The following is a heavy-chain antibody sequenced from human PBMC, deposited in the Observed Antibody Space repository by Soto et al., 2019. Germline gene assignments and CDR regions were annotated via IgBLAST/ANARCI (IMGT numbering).Heavy chain of an antibody. CDR2: TYYRSQFYH. CDR3: ASNACNFVTSLDF. CDR1: GDSVSSSSGA. V-gene: IGHV6-1*01. D-gene: IGHD4-4*01. J-gene: IGHJ4*02. Sequence: QVQLQQSGPGLVKPSETLSLTCVVSGDSVSSSSGAWIWIRQSPSRGLEWLGRTYYRSQFYHDSAISLRGRIIINPDTTRTQFSLHLNSVTPEDTAVYYCASNACNFVTSLDFWGQGILVTVSS.